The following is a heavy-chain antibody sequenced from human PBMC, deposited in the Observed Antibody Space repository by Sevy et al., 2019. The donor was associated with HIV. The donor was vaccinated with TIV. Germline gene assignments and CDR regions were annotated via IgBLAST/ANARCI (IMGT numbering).Heavy chain of an antibody. CDR1: GFTFSDSW. CDR2: INQDGSGI. V-gene: IGHV3-7*03. Sequence: GGSLRLSCTASGFTFSDSWMHWVRQAPGKGLEWLANINQDGSGIYYADSVKGRFTISRDNSRNSVFLQMSSLRAGDTATYYCARAVGKDGAYWGQGTLVTVSS. D-gene: IGHD2-8*01. CDR3: ARAVGKDGAY. J-gene: IGHJ4*02.